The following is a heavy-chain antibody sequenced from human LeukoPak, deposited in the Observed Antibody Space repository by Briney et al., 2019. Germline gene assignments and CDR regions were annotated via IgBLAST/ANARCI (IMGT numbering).Heavy chain of an antibody. CDR3: AKDSSSWYPN. D-gene: IGHD6-13*01. J-gene: IGHJ4*02. Sequence: GGSLRLSCAVSGFSFSNYAMSWVRQAPGKGLEWVSAISGSGGSTYYADSVKGRFTISRDNSKNTLYLQMNSLRAEDTAVYYCAKDSSSWYPNWGQGTLVTVSS. CDR1: GFSFSNYA. CDR2: ISGSGGST. V-gene: IGHV3-23*01.